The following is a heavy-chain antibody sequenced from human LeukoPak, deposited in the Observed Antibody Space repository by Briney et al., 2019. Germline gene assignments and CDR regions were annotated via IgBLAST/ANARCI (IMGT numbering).Heavy chain of an antibody. CDR3: AREKMVLSGTNLYYFDY. V-gene: IGHV1-2*06. CDR2: INANDGGT. CDR1: GNTLTGYY. D-gene: IGHD4/OR15-4a*01. J-gene: IGHJ4*02. Sequence: EASVKVSCKASGNTLTGYYIHWIRQAPGQGLEWVGRINANDGGTQYAQHFQGRVTVTRDTSINTAYMELSSLTSDDTALFYCAREKMVLSGTNLYYFDYWGQGTLVTVSS.